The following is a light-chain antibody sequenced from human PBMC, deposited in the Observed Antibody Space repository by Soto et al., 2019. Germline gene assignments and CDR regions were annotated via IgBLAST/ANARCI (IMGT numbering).Light chain of an antibody. CDR1: VSDVGGYDS. J-gene: IGLJ1*01. CDR3: CSYQTSTTYV. V-gene: IGLV2-14*03. Sequence: QSVLTQPASVSGSPGQSITISCTGTVSDVGGYDSVSWYQQHPGRAPKLIIYGVNNRPSGVSNRFSASKSADTASLTISGPHPEDEDNHYCCSYQTSTTYVFGTGTKVTV. CDR2: GVN.